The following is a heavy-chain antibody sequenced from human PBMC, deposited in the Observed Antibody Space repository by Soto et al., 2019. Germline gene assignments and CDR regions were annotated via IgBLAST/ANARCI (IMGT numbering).Heavy chain of an antibody. CDR2: IYPGGSI. CDR1: DGSISSSNW. Sequence: QVQLQESGPGLVKPSGTLSLTCAVSDGSISSSNWWNWVRQPPGKGLEWIGEIYPGGSINYNPSLKPPLTISVDKSKNQISLNLTSVTAADTAVYYCASADFDYWGQGPLVTVSS. J-gene: IGHJ4*02. V-gene: IGHV4-4*02. CDR3: ASADFDY.